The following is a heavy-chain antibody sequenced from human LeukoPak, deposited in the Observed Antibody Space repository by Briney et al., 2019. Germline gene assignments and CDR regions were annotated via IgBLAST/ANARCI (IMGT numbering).Heavy chain of an antibody. CDR3: AELGITMIGGV. V-gene: IGHV3-30*02. D-gene: IGHD3-10*02. Sequence: GGSLRLSCAASGFIFTSYGMHWVRQAPGKGLEWVAFIRYDGSIKFYADSVKGRFTISRDNAKNSLYLQMNSLRAEDTAVYYCAELGITMIGGVWGKGTTVTISS. CDR2: IRYDGSIK. CDR1: GFIFTSYG. J-gene: IGHJ6*04.